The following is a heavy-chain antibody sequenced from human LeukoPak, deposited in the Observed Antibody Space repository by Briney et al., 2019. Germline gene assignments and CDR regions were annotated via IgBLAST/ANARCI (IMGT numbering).Heavy chain of an antibody. Sequence: PGGSLRLSCAASGFTFSNYNLNWVRQAPGKGLEWVSSISSTSSYIYYADSVKGRFTISRDNAKNSLYLQMNSLRAEDTAVYYCARSDYGTSGNFDSWGQGTLVIVSS. J-gene: IGHJ4*02. CDR1: GFTFSNYN. V-gene: IGHV3-21*01. CDR3: ARSDYGTSGNFDS. D-gene: IGHD4/OR15-4a*01. CDR2: ISSTSSYI.